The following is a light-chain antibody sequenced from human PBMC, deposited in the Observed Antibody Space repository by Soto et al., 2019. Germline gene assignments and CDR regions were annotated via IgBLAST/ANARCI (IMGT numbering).Light chain of an antibody. CDR2: GAS. CDR1: YGLLHSNGNNY. CDR3: QQLNTYPIT. J-gene: IGKJ5*01. Sequence: DIVMTQSPLSLPVTPGEPASISCRSIYGLLHSNGNNYLDWYLQKPGQSPQLLVYGASRRATGIPDRFSGSGSGTDFTLTISSLQPEDFATYYCQQLNTYPITFGQGTRLEIK. V-gene: IGKV2-28*01.